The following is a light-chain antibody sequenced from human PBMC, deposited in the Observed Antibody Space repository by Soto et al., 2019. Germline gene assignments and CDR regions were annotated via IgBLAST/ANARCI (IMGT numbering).Light chain of an antibody. CDR1: SSDVGSYNF. CDR2: EGT. V-gene: IGLV2-23*01. Sequence: QSALTQPASVSGSPGQSSTISCTGTSSDVGSYNFVSWFQQHPGKVPKLIIYEGTERPSGVSNRFSASKSGNTASLTISGLQPEDEADDYCCSYAGPSTIFGGGTKLTVL. CDR3: CSYAGPSTI. J-gene: IGLJ2*01.